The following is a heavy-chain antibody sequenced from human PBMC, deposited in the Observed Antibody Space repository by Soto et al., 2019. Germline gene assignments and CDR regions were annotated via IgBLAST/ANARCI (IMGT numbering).Heavy chain of an antibody. Sequence: SPRPSCAAAWVIFNGFCLHWVPPGPGKGLEWVEVIRFDGSNIYYADSVKGRFTISRDNSKNTLYLQMDSLRAEDTAVYYCARDGVGTTVFLCYHDYWGQGALVTVSS. J-gene: IGHJ4*02. CDR2: IRFDGSNI. V-gene: IGHV3-33*01. D-gene: IGHD4-17*01. CDR3: ARDGVGTTVFLCYHDY. CDR1: WVIFNGFC.